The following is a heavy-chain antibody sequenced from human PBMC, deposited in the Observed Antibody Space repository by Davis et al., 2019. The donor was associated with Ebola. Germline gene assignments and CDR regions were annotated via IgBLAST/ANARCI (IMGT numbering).Heavy chain of an antibody. CDR1: GGSISSHY. V-gene: IGHV4-59*11. Sequence: SETLSLTCTVSGGSISSHYWSWIRQPPRKGLEWIGYIYYSGSTNYNPSLKSRVTISVDTSKNQFSLKLSSVTAADTAVYYCARDGGPVTAVFDYWGQGTLVTVSS. CDR3: ARDGGPVTAVFDY. J-gene: IGHJ4*02. CDR2: IYYSGST. D-gene: IGHD2-21*02.